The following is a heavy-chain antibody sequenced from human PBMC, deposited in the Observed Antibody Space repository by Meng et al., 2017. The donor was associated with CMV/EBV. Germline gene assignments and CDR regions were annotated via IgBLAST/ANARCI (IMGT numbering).Heavy chain of an antibody. D-gene: IGHD3-9*01. J-gene: IGHJ4*02. V-gene: IGHV4-34*01. CDR2: INHSGST. Sequence: SETLSLTCAVYGGSFSGYYWSWIRQPPGKGLEWIGEINHSGSTNYNPSLKRRVTISVDTSKNQFSLKLSPVTAADTAVYYCARGEGEQFDWLFGYYFDYWGQGTMVTVSS. CDR1: GGSFSGYY. CDR3: ARGEGEQFDWLFGYYFDY.